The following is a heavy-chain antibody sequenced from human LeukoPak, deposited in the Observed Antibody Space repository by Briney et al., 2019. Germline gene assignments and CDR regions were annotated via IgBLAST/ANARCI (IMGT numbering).Heavy chain of an antibody. CDR1: GYSISSGYY. Sequence: TSETLSLTCTVSGYSISSGYYWGWIRQPPGKGLEWIGSIYHSGSTYYNSSLKSRVTISVDTSKNQFSLKLSSVTAADTAVYYCARGYPVAPPRHAFDIWGQGTMVTVSS. V-gene: IGHV4-38-2*02. J-gene: IGHJ3*02. CDR2: IYHSGST. CDR3: ARGYPVAPPRHAFDI. D-gene: IGHD2-2*02.